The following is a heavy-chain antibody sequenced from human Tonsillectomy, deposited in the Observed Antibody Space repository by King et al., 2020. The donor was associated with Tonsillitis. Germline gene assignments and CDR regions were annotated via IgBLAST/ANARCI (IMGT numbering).Heavy chain of an antibody. Sequence: GLVEPAESLSLTCTVSGGSISSYYWSWIRQPPGKGLEWIGYIYYSGSPNYNPSLKSRVTISGDTSKNQCSLKLSSVTAADRAVYYCARRDYDFWSGPTEDYYYYYMDVWVKGTTVTVSS. J-gene: IGHJ6*03. CDR3: ARRDYDFWSGPTEDYYYYYMDV. D-gene: IGHD3-3*01. CDR1: GGSISSYY. CDR2: IYYSGSP. V-gene: IGHV4-59*08.